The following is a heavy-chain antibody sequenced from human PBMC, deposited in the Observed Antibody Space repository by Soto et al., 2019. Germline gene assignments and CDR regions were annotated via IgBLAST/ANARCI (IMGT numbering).Heavy chain of an antibody. Sequence: EVQLLESGGGVVQPGGSLRLSCAASGLTFASFGMSWVRQAPGKGLEWVSAISGSGANTYYADSVKGRFTISRDNSKSSLYLQMNSLRAEDTAVYYCAKGPTIFGVVINVWEYYYGMDVWGQGTTVTVSS. D-gene: IGHD3-3*01. CDR3: AKGPTIFGVVINVWEYYYGMDV. CDR2: ISGSGANT. J-gene: IGHJ6*02. V-gene: IGHV3-23*01. CDR1: GLTFASFG.